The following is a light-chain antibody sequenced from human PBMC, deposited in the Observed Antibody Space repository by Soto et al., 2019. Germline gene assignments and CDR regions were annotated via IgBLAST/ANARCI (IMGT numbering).Light chain of an antibody. J-gene: IGLJ1*01. CDR3: LLYSGGYV. CDR2: DTY. Sequence: QAVLTQEPSLTVSPGGTFTLTCFSITVAVATGHYAYWFHQKPGQAPRPLIYDTYDRFSWTPARFSGSLLGGKAALTLSGAQPEDEADYYCLLYSGGYVFGPGTKVTVL. V-gene: IGLV7-46*01. CDR1: TVAVATGHY.